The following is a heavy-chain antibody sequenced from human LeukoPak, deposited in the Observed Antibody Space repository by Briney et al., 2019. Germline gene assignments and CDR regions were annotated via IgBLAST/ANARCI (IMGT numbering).Heavy chain of an antibody. Sequence: AGGSLRLSRAASGFTFSSYSVKWVRPAPGKGLEGGSYITSSSSSIYYADSVKGRFTISRDNAKNSLYLQMNSLRAEDTAMYYCARGYCSGGRCFSVDYWGQGTLVTVSS. V-gene: IGHV3-48*04. J-gene: IGHJ4*02. CDR3: ARGYCSGGRCFSVDY. D-gene: IGHD2-15*01. CDR2: ITSSSSSI. CDR1: GFTFSSYS.